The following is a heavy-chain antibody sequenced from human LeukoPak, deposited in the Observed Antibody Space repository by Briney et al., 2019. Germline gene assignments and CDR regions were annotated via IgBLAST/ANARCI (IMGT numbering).Heavy chain of an antibody. CDR3: TTVTTYYDFWSGYWQDY. V-gene: IGHV3-15*01. D-gene: IGHD3-3*01. CDR1: GFTFSNAW. CDR2: IKSKTDGGTT. Sequence: GGSLRLSCAASGFTFSNAWMSWVRQAPGKGLEWVGRIKSKTDGGTTDYAAPVKGRFTIPRDDSKNTLYLQMNSLKTEDTAVYYCTTVTTYYDFWSGYWQDYWRQGTLVTVSS. J-gene: IGHJ4*02.